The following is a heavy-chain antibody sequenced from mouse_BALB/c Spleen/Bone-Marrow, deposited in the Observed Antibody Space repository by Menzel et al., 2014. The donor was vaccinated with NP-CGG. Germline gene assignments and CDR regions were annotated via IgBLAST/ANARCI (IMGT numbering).Heavy chain of an antibody. J-gene: IGHJ4*01. V-gene: IGHV5-17*02. CDR2: ISSGSSTI. Sequence: EVMLVESGGGLVQPGGSRKLSCAASGITFRNFGMHWVRRAPEKGLEWVAYISSGSSTIYYADTLKGRFTISRDNPKNTLFLQMTSLRSEDTAMYYCARIGRARGYAMDYWGQGTSVTVSS. D-gene: IGHD3-3*01. CDR1: GITFRNFG. CDR3: ARIGRARGYAMDY.